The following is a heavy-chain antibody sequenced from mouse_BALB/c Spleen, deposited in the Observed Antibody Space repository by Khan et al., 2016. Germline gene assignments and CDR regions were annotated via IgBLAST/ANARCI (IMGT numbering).Heavy chain of an antibody. CDR1: GYNFTNYW. Sequence: QVQLQQSGAELVRPGTSVKMSCKAAGYNFTNYWIGWVKQRPGHGLEWIGDIYPGGDYTEYNEKFKGKATLPAATSSTTVYMQFSSLTSEDSAIYYCSRRGGNYYYSMDYWGQGTSVTVSS. CDR2: IYPGGDYT. V-gene: IGHV1-63*02. J-gene: IGHJ4*01. D-gene: IGHD2-1*01. CDR3: SRRGGNYYYSMDY.